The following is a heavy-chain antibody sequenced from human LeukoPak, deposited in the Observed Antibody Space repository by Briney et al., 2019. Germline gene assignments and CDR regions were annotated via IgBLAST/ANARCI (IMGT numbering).Heavy chain of an antibody. CDR2: ISYDGSNK. D-gene: IGHD6-19*01. J-gene: IGHJ4*02. V-gene: IGHV3-30*04. CDR1: GFTFSSYA. CDR3: ASLAVAGTSISLDY. Sequence: GSLRLSCAASGFTFSSYAMHWVRQAPGKGLEWVAVISYDGSNKYYADSVKGRFTISRDNSKNTLYLQMNSLRAEDTAVYYCASLAVAGTSISLDYWGQGTLVTVSS.